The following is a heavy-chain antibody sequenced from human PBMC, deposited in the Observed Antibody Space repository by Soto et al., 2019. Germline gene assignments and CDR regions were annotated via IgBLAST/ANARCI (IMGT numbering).Heavy chain of an antibody. CDR1: GFTFSSYG. Sequence: GGSLRLSCAASGFTFSSYGMHWVRQAPGKGLEWVAVISYDGSNKYYADSVKGRFTISRDNSKNTLYLQMNSLRAEDTAVYYCAKNYYDSSGYRSRLYGMDVWGQGTTVTVSS. J-gene: IGHJ6*02. CDR3: AKNYYDSSGYRSRLYGMDV. V-gene: IGHV3-30*18. CDR2: ISYDGSNK. D-gene: IGHD3-22*01.